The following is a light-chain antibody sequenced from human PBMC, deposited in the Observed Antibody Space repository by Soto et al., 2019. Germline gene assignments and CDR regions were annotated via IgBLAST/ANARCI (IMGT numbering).Light chain of an antibody. CDR3: QQYNNWSGT. V-gene: IGKV3-15*01. CDR2: GAS. CDR1: QSVSSN. J-gene: IGKJ2*01. Sequence: EIVMTQSPATLSVSPGERATLSCRASQSVSSNLAWYQQKPGQAPRLLIYGASTRATGIPARFSGSGSGTEFTLTISSLQSEDFAFYYCQQYNNWSGTFGQGTKLEIK.